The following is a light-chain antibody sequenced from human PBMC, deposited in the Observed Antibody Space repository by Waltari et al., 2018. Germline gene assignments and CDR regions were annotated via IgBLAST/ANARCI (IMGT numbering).Light chain of an antibody. Sequence: DIQMTQSPSSLSASVGDRVTITCQASQDISYYLNWYQQKPGKTPKLLIYDASNLGTGVPSRFSGSGSGTHFTFTISNLQPEDIATYYCQQYDYFHTFGQGTRLEIK. CDR3: QQYDYFHT. J-gene: IGKJ5*01. CDR1: QDISYY. CDR2: DAS. V-gene: IGKV1-33*01.